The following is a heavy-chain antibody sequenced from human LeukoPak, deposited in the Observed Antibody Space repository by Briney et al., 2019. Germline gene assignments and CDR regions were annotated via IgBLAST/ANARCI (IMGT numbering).Heavy chain of an antibody. J-gene: IGHJ4*02. CDR2: ISAYNGNT. CDR1: GYTFTSYG. V-gene: IGHV1-18*04. CDR3: ARDRGNFDWLLYGD. Sequence: GASVKVSCKASGYTFTSYGISWVRQAPGQGLEWMGWISAYNGNTNYAQKLQGRVTMTTDTSTSTAYMELRSLRSDDTAVYYCARDRGNFDWLLYGDWGQGTLVTVSS. D-gene: IGHD3-9*01.